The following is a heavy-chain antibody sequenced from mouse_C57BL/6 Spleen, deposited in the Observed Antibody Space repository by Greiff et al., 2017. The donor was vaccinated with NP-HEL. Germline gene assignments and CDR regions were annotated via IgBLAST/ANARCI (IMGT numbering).Heavy chain of an antibody. D-gene: IGHD1-1*01. CDR1: GFTFSSYA. J-gene: IGHJ2*01. V-gene: IGHV5-4*03. Sequence: EVKLMESGGGLVKPGGSLKLSCAASGFTFSSYAMSWVRQTPEKRLEWVATISDGGSYTYYPDNVKGRFTISRDNAKNNLYLQMSHLKSEDTAMYYCARGGYGSSYDFDYWGQGTTLTVSS. CDR2: ISDGGSYT. CDR3: ARGGYGSSYDFDY.